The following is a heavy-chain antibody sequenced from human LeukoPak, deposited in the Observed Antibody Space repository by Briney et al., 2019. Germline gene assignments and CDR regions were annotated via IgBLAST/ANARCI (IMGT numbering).Heavy chain of an antibody. CDR2: IYSGAST. V-gene: IGHV3-53*01. Sequence: GGSLRLSCAASGFTVSSNYMSWVRQAPRKGLEWVSVIYSGASTYYADSVKGRFTISRDNSKNTLYLQMNSLRADDTALYYCARLVAGGTGWFDPWGQGTLVTVSS. J-gene: IGHJ5*02. D-gene: IGHD2-15*01. CDR1: GFTVSSNY. CDR3: ARLVAGGTGWFDP.